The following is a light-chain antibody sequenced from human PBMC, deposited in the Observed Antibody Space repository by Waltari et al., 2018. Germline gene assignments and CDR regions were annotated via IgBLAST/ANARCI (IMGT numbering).Light chain of an antibody. CDR3: QQYGTSPIYS. CDR1: QNVRRNF. CDR2: DAS. V-gene: IGKV3-20*01. J-gene: IGKJ2*03. Sequence: VLTQSPGTLSLSPGERVTLSCRASQNVRRNFIGWYQQKPGQAPRLLVYDASSRATGIPDRFSGSGSGTDFSLSISTLEPEDSAVYYCQQYGTSPIYSFGQGTKLEIK.